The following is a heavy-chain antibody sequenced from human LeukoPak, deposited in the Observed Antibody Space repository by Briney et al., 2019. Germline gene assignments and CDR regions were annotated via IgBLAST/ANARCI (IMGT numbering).Heavy chain of an antibody. V-gene: IGHV4-59*08. CDR1: GGSISSYY. CDR3: ARAGHYYYYYYMDV. J-gene: IGHJ6*03. CDR2: IYYSGST. Sequence: SETLSLTCTVSGGSISSYYWSWIRQPPGKGLEWIGYIYYSGSTNYNPSLKSRVTISVDTSKNQFSLKLSSVTAADTAVYYCARAGHYYYYYYMDVWGKGTTVTVSS.